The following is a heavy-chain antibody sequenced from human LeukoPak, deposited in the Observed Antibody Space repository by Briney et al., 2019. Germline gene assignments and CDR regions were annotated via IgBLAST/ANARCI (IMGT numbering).Heavy chain of an antibody. J-gene: IGHJ4*02. D-gene: IGHD3-10*01. CDR1: GFTFSSYS. Sequence: AGGSPRLSRAASGFTFSSYSMNWVRQAPGKGLEWVSSISSSSSYIYYADSVKGRFTISRDNAKNSLYLQMNSLRAEDTAVYYCARDDPSGFGGYWGQGTLVTVSS. CDR2: ISSSSSYI. V-gene: IGHV3-21*01. CDR3: ARDDPSGFGGY.